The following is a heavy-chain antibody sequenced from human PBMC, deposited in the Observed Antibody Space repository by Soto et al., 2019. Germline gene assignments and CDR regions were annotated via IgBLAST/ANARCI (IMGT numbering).Heavy chain of an antibody. CDR1: GGTFSTYT. CDR3: AGDPDSHYNDSHASSYP. D-gene: IGHD3-22*01. J-gene: IGHJ5*02. V-gene: IGHV1-69*08. Sequence: QVQLVQSGAEVKKPGSSVKVSCKASGGTFSTYTITWVRQAPGQGLEWMGRIIPIIGIINYAQKFQGRVTITADKVTGTASMELTRLRSDDTAVYYCAGDPDSHYNDSHASSYPWGPGTLVTVSS. CDR2: IIPIIGII.